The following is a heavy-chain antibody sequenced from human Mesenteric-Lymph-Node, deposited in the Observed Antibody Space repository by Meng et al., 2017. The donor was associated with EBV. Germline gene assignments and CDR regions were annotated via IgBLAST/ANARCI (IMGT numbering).Heavy chain of an antibody. V-gene: IGHV4-34*01. CDR3: ARGGGSSGYYSDY. J-gene: IGHJ4*02. CDR1: GGSFSDYY. Sequence: QVQLQQWGAGLLKPSETLSLTCAVYGGSFSDYYWSWIRQPPGKGQEWIGEINHSGSSNYNPSLKSRVTISVDTSKNQVSLKLSSVTAADTAVYYCARGGGSSGYYSDYWGQGTMVTVSA. CDR2: INHSGSS. D-gene: IGHD3-22*01.